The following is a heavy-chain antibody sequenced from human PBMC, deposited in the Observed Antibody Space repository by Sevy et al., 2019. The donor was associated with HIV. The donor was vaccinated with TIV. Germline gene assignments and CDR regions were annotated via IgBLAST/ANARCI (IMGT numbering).Heavy chain of an antibody. V-gene: IGHV3-30-3*01. CDR1: GFAFSTHA. D-gene: IGHD1-26*01. J-gene: IGHJ4*01. CDR3: ARDGGYSVKWYPLY. Sequence: GGSLRLSCAASGFAFSTHAMHWVRQAPGKGLEWVAVISYDGTETFYAASVEGRFTISRDNSKNMLSLQINSLRHEDTAVHYCARDGGYSVKWYPLYWGHGTLVTVSS. CDR2: ISYDGTET.